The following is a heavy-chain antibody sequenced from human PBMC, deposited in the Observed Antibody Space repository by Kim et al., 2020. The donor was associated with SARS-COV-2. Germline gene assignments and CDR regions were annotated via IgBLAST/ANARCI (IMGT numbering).Heavy chain of an antibody. D-gene: IGHD3-9*01. CDR3: SRDLSIYFDSFDFYYGFDV. CDR2: ISAYNSNT. J-gene: IGHJ6*01. CDR1: GYTFTSYG. V-gene: IGHV1-18*01. Sequence: ASVKVSCKASGYTFTSYGISWVRQAPGQGREWMGWISAYNSNTNYAQKLQGRVTMTTDTYTSTAYMELRSLRSDDTAVYYCSRDLSIYFDSFDFYYGFDV.